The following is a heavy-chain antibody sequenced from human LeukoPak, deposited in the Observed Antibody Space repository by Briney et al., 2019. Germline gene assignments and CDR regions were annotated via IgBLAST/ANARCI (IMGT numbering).Heavy chain of an antibody. J-gene: IGHJ4*02. CDR3: ARGREWLHDY. CDR2: LTPNSGDT. CDR1: GYTFTNYH. V-gene: IGHV1-46*01. Sequence: ASVKVSCKASGYTFTNYHMHWVRQAPGQALEWMGILTPNSGDTTYAQKFQGRITMTRDTSTSTVYMELSRLRSDDTAVYYCARGREWLHDYWGQGTLVTVSS. D-gene: IGHD5-12*01.